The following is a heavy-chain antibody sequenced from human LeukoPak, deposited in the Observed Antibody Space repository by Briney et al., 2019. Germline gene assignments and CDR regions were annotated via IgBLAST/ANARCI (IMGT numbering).Heavy chain of an antibody. CDR1: GFTFSSYS. CDR2: ISSSSSTI. D-gene: IGHD3-10*01. CDR3: ARVAVRGVIISGY. V-gene: IGHV3-48*01. J-gene: IGHJ4*02. Sequence: GGSLRLSCAASGFTFSSYSMNWVRQAPGKGLEWVSYISSSSSTIYYADSVKGRFTISRDNAKNSLYLQMNSLRAEDTAVYYCARVAVRGVIISGYWGQGTLVTVSS.